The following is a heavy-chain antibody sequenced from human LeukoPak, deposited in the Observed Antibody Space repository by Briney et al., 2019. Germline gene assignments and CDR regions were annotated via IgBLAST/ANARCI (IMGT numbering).Heavy chain of an antibody. Sequence: SETLSLTCAVSGYSISSGYYWGWIRQPPGKGLEWIGSIYHSGSTYYNPSLKSRVTISVDTSKNQFSLKLSSVTAADTAVYYCAGHGDWFDPWGQGTLVTVSS. CDR2: IYHSGST. D-gene: IGHD3-16*01. CDR3: AGHGDWFDP. CDR1: GYSISSGYY. J-gene: IGHJ5*02. V-gene: IGHV4-38-2*01.